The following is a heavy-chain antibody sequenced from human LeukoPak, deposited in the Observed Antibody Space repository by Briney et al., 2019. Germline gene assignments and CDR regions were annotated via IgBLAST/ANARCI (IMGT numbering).Heavy chain of an antibody. CDR3: ASGYYESTGYLQH. V-gene: IGHV3-21*01. J-gene: IGHJ1*01. CDR1: GFTFSSYS. D-gene: IGHD3-22*01. Sequence: GGSLRLSCAASGFTFSSYSMNWVRQAPGKGLEWVSSISSSSSYIYYADSVKGRFTISRDSAKNSLYLQMNSLRAEDTAVYYCASGYYESTGYLQHWGQGTLVTVSS. CDR2: ISSSSSYI.